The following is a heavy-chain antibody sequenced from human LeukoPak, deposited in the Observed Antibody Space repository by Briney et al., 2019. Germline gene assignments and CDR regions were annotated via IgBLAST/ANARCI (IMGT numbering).Heavy chain of an antibody. Sequence: PGGSLRLSCAASGFTFSSYSMNWVRQAPGKGLEWFSSISSSSGYIYYADSVKGRFTISRDNAKNSLYLQINTLRAPETVLYYCARDPPGTGHYFASWGKGPLVTVPS. D-gene: IGHD1-1*01. V-gene: IGHV3-21*03. CDR2: ISSSSGYI. J-gene: IGHJ4*02. CDR1: GFTFSSYS. CDR3: ARDPPGTGHYFAS.